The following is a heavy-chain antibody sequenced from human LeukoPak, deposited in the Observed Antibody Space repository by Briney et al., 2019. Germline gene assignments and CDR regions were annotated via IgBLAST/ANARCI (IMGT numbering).Heavy chain of an antibody. Sequence: GGSLRLSCAASGFTFSSYSMNWVRQTPGKGLEWVSSISSSSSYIYYADSVKGRFTISRDNAKNSLYLQMNSLRAEDTAVYYCARELATGTIDYWGQGTLVTVSS. V-gene: IGHV3-21*01. CDR1: GFTFSSYS. D-gene: IGHD1-7*01. J-gene: IGHJ4*02. CDR2: ISSSSSYI. CDR3: ARELATGTIDY.